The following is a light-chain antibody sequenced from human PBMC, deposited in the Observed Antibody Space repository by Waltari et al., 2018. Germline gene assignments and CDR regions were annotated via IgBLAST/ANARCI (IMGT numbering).Light chain of an antibody. CDR3: QTGGHGTWV. J-gene: IGLJ3*02. V-gene: IGLV4-69*01. CDR2: VNSDGSH. CDR1: RGYSSNV. Sequence: LVLTQSPSASASLGASVKLTCPLSRGYSSNVIAWLQQQPAKGPRYLMKVNSDGSHRKGDDIPDRFSAYNSGTEYYLTISSLQSEDEADYYCQTGGHGTWVFGGGTKLTVL.